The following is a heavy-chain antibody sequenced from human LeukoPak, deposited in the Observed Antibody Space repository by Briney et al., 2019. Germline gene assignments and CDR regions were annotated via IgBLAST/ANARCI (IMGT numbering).Heavy chain of an antibody. Sequence: SETLSLTCAVYGESFSGYYWSWIRQPPGKGLEWIGEINHSGSTNYNSSLKSRVTISVDTSKNQFSLKLSSVTAADTAVYYCARDFPSTQSYSSSWSWDYWGQGTLVTVSS. V-gene: IGHV4-34*01. J-gene: IGHJ4*02. CDR2: INHSGST. D-gene: IGHD6-13*01. CDR3: ARDFPSTQSYSSSWSWDY. CDR1: GESFSGYY.